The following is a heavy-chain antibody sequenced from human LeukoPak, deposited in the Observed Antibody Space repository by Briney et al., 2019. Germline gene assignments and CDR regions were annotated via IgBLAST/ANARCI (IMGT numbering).Heavy chain of an antibody. CDR3: VRDLLYNWNSIPFDF. CDR2: IKQDGSEK. V-gene: IGHV3-7*01. Sequence: GGSLRLSCAASGFTFSSYWMSWVRQAPGKGLEWVANIKQDGSEKYYVDSVKGRFTISRDNAKNSLYLQVNSLRAEDTAVYYRVRDLLYNWNSIPFDFWGQGTLVTVSS. J-gene: IGHJ4*02. D-gene: IGHD1-1*01. CDR1: GFTFSSYW.